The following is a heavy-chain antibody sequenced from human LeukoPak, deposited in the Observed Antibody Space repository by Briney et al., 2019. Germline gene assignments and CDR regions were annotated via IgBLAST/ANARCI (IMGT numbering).Heavy chain of an antibody. D-gene: IGHD3-16*01. Sequence: DSVKVSCKPSGYTFTSYGISGVRQAPGQGREWMGWISAYNGNTNYAQKLQGRVTMTTDTSTSTAYSELRSLRADDTAVYYCARGYDAYIDAFDIWGQGTMVTVSS. CDR3: ARGYDAYIDAFDI. J-gene: IGHJ3*02. CDR1: GYTFTSYG. CDR2: ISAYNGNT. V-gene: IGHV1-18*01.